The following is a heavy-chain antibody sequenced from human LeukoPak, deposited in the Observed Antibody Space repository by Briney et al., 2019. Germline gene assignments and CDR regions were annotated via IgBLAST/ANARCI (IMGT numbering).Heavy chain of an antibody. J-gene: IGHJ4*02. Sequence: GGSLRLSCAASGLTFSDYYMSWIRQAPGKGLEWVSTITTSDGNTYYADSVKGRFTVSRDNSKNTLFLQMNSLRAEDTAVYYCAKDGGLWVSAHWGDSWGRGTLVTVSS. V-gene: IGHV3-23*01. CDR1: GLTFSDYY. CDR2: ITTSDGNT. D-gene: IGHD7-27*01. CDR3: AKDGGLWVSAHWGDS.